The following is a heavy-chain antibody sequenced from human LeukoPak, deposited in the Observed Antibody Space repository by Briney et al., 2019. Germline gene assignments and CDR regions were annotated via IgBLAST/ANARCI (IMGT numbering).Heavy chain of an antibody. V-gene: IGHV3-23*01. J-gene: IGHJ5*02. CDR3: AKDRPYSSPLAGFDP. Sequence: GGSLRLSCAASGFTFSSYAMSWVRQAPGKGLEWVSGITGSGGTTHHADSVKGRFTISRDNSKNTLFLQMNSLRAEDTAVYYCAKDRPYSSPLAGFDPWGQGTLVTVSS. CDR2: ITGSGGTT. D-gene: IGHD6-13*01. CDR1: GFTFSSYA.